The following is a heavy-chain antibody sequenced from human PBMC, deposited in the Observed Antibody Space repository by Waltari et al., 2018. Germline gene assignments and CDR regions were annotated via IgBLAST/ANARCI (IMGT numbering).Heavy chain of an antibody. V-gene: IGHV3-7*01. D-gene: IGHD1-26*01. CDR1: GFIFGGHW. Sequence: EVQLVESGGGLVQPGGSLRLSCAASGFIFGGHWMSWVRQAPGKGLEWVANIKQDGTAEYYVDSVRGRFTISRDNAKNSLFLQMNSLRAEDTAVYYCARAGVGAISFSDYWGQGTLVSVSS. J-gene: IGHJ4*02. CDR3: ARAGVGAISFSDY. CDR2: IKQDGTAE.